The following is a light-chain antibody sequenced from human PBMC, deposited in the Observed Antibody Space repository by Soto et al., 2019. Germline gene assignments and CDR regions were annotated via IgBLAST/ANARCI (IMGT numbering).Light chain of an antibody. CDR1: QTVSGSY. V-gene: IGKV3-20*01. CDR2: GAS. Sequence: EIVLTQSPGTLSLSPGETATLSCRASQTVSGSYLAWYQHKPGQAPRLLIYGASSRATRIPDRFSGSGYGTDFTLTISRLEPEDFAVYYCQQYGTSPPYTFGQGTKLEI. CDR3: QQYGTSPPYT. J-gene: IGKJ2*01.